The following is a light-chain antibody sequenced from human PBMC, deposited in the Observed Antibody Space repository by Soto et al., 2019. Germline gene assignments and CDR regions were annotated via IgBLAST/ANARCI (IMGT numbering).Light chain of an antibody. CDR1: QTISYW. J-gene: IGKJ1*01. V-gene: IGKV1-5*01. Sequence: DIQMTQSPSTLSASVGDRVTITCRASQTISYWLAWYQQKPGKAPKLLIYDASSLESGVPSRFSGSGSGTEFTLTISSLQTDDFATYYCQQYNSYSATFGQGTKVEV. CDR3: QQYNSYSAT. CDR2: DAS.